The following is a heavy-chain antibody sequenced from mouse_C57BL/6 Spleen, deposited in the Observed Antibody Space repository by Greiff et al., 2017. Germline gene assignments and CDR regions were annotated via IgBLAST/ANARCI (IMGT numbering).Heavy chain of an antibody. CDR3: ARFHYEGYYFWFAY. J-gene: IGHJ3*01. V-gene: IGHV1-53*01. CDR1: GYTFTSYW. Sequence: VQLQQPGTELVKPGASVKLSCKASGYTFTSYWMHWVKQRPGQGLEWIGNINPSNGGTNYNEKFKSKATLTVDKSSSTAYRQLSSLTSEDSAVYYCARFHYEGYYFWFAYWGQGTLVTVSA. D-gene: IGHD2-3*01. CDR2: INPSNGGT.